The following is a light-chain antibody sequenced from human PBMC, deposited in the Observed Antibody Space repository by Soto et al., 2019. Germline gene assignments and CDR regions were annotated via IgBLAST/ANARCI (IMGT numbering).Light chain of an antibody. J-gene: IGKJ5*01. CDR1: QSVKTF. CDR3: QQRSNWPPIT. CDR2: DAS. V-gene: IGKV3-11*01. Sequence: EIVLTQSPATLSLSPGERATPSCRASQSVKTFLVWYQQRTGQAPRLLIHDASHRAASIPAPFSGSGFGSDFTLTISSLEPEDAALYYCQQRSNWPPITVGQGTRLEIK.